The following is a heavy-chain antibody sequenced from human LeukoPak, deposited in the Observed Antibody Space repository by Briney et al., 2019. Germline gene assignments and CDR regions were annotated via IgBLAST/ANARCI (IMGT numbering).Heavy chain of an antibody. Sequence: GGSLRLSCAASGFTFSDYYMSWIRQAPGKGLEWVSYISSRGSTIYYADSVKGRFTISRDNAKNSLYLQMNSLRAEDTAVYYCARYTAVVIAYFDYWGQGTLVTVSS. V-gene: IGHV3-11*01. CDR2: ISSRGSTI. CDR1: GFTFSDYY. D-gene: IGHD5-18*01. J-gene: IGHJ4*02. CDR3: ARYTAVVIAYFDY.